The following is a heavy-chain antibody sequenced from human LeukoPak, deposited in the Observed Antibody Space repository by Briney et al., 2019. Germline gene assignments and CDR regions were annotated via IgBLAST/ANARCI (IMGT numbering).Heavy chain of an antibody. CDR3: ARGRFRWELEIRDFDY. J-gene: IGHJ4*02. V-gene: IGHV1-8*01. CDR1: GYTITSYD. D-gene: IGHD1-26*01. CDR2: MNPNSGNT. Sequence: ASVKVSCKASGYTITSYDINWVRQATGQGLEWMGWMNPNSGNTGYAQKFQGRVTMTRDTSISTAYMELSSLRSEDTAVYYCARGRFRWELEIRDFDYWGQGTLVTVSS.